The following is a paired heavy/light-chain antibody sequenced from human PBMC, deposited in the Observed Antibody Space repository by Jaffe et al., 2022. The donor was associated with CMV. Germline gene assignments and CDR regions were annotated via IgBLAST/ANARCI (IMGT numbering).Light chain of an antibody. CDR1: RSITGW. Sequence: DIQMTQSPSALSASVGDRVTITCRASRSITGWVAWYQQKPAKAPKFLIYKSSNLASGVPSRFSGSGSGIEFTLTISSLQPDDFATYYCQHYNNYFSTFGQGTKVEIK. CDR3: QHYNNYFST. J-gene: IGKJ1*01. V-gene: IGKV1-5*03. CDR2: KSS.
Heavy chain of an antibody. CDR2: ISSSGTYI. Sequence: EVQLVESGGGLVKPGGSLRLTCAASGFPFNTYSMNWVRQAPGKGLEWVSSISSSGTYIFYTESVKDRFTISRDNAKSSLYLQMDSLRSEDTAIYYCVKDGDYNSGVGGWFDPWGQGTLVTVSS. CDR3: VKDGDYNSGVGGWFDP. J-gene: IGHJ5*02. D-gene: IGHD3-10*01. V-gene: IGHV3-21*01. CDR1: GFPFNTYS.